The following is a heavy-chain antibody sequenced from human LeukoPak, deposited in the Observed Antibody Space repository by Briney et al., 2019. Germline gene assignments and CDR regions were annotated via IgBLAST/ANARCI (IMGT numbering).Heavy chain of an antibody. D-gene: IGHD3-22*01. CDR2: IEQTGSEK. V-gene: IGHV3-7*02. CDR3: ASGGPNYYESSGYYSS. CDR1: GFTFSTYW. Sequence: PGGSLRLSCAASGFTFSTYWMSWVRQAPGKARECLANIEQTGSEKYYVDSVKGRFTISRDNAKNSLYLQMNSLRAEDTAVYYCASGGPNYYESSGYYSSWGQGTLVTVSS. J-gene: IGHJ5*02.